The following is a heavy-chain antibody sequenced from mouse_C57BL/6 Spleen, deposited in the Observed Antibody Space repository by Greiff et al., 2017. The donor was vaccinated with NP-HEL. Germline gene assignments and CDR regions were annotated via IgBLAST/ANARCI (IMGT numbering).Heavy chain of an antibody. CDR2: IYPRDGST. CDR3: ARGYGSSYPYWYFDV. V-gene: IGHV1-85*01. D-gene: IGHD1-1*01. CDR1: GYTFTSYD. J-gene: IGHJ1*03. Sequence: QVQLQQSGPELVKPGASVKLSCKASGYTFTSYDINWVKQRPGQGLEWIGWIYPRDGSTKYNEKFKGKATLTVDTSSSTAYMELHSLTSEDSAVYFCARGYGSSYPYWYFDVWGTGTTVTVSS.